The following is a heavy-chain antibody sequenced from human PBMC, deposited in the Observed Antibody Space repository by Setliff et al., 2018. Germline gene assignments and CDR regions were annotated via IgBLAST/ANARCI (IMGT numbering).Heavy chain of an antibody. CDR2: IYYSGST. CDR3: VGLDFTDAFDI. D-gene: IGHD3-16*01. J-gene: IGHJ3*02. V-gene: IGHV4-39*01. CDR1: GGSISSSSYY. Sequence: SETLSLTCTVSGGSISSSSYYWGWIRQPPGRGLEWIGSIYYSGSTHYNPSLKSRVTISVDTSKNQFSLKLSSVTAADTAVYYCVGLDFTDAFDIWGQGTMVTVSS.